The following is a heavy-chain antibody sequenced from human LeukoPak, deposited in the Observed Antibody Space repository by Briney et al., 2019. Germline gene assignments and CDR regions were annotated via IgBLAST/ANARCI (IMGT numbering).Heavy chain of an antibody. J-gene: IGHJ6*03. V-gene: IGHV1-8*01. CDR1: GYTFTSYD. Sequence: ASVKVSCKASGYTFTSYDINWVRQATGQGLEWMGWMNPNSGNTGYAQKFQGRVTMTRSTSISTAYMELSSLRSEDTAVYYCARGLRVGSWYLQYYYYYMDVWGKGTTVTVSS. CDR2: MNPNSGNT. D-gene: IGHD6-13*01. CDR3: ARGLRVGSWYLQYYYYYMDV.